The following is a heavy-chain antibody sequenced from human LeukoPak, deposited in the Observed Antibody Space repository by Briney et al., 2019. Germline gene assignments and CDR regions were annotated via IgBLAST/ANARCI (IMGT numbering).Heavy chain of an antibody. CDR2: IKQDGSEK. CDR1: GFTFSSYW. Sequence: PGGSLRLSCAASGFTFSSYWMSWVRQAPGKGLEWVANIKQDGSEKYYVDSVKGRFTISRDNAKNSLYLQMNSLRAEDTAMYYCARDRAVAGTIAAFDIWGQGTMVTVSS. V-gene: IGHV3-7*01. J-gene: IGHJ3*02. D-gene: IGHD6-19*01. CDR3: ARDRAVAGTIAAFDI.